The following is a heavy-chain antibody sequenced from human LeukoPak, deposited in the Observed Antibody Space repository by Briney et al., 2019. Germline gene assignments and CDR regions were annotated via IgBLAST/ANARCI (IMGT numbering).Heavy chain of an antibody. CDR1: GGSFSGYY. CDR3: ARGRGLGPSYYYYGMDV. V-gene: IGHV4-34*01. Sequence: SETLSLTCAVYGGSFSGYYWSWIRQPPGKGLEWIGEVNHSGSTNYNPSPKSRVTISVDTSKNQFSLKLSSVTAADTAVYYCARGRGLGPSYYYYGMDVWGQGTTVTVSS. J-gene: IGHJ6*02. CDR2: VNHSGST. D-gene: IGHD3/OR15-3a*01.